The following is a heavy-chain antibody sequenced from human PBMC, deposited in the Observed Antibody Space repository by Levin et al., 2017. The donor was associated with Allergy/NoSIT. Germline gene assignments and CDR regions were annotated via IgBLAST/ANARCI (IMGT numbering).Heavy chain of an antibody. D-gene: IGHD6-19*01. J-gene: IGHJ6*02. CDR1: GFTFSSYA. V-gene: IGHV3-30-3*01. Sequence: GGSLRLSCAASGFTFSSYAMHWVRQAPGKGLEWVAVISYDGSNKYYADSVKGRFTISRDNSKNTLYLQMNSLRAEDTAVYYCARDSKQWLVDYYYGMDVWGQGTTVTVSS. CDR2: ISYDGSNK. CDR3: ARDSKQWLVDYYYGMDV.